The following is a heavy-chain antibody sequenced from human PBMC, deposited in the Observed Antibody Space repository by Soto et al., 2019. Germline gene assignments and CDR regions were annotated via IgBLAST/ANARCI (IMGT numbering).Heavy chain of an antibody. CDR2: LYSGGSS. CDR1: GFSVSSNY. CDR3: ARGGFCGIGSCNFFDS. V-gene: IGHV3-53*01. D-gene: IGHD1-1*01. J-gene: IGHJ4*02. Sequence: EVQLEESGGGLIQPGESLRLSCVASGFSVSSNYMNWIRQAPGGGLEWVSSLYSGGSSYYADSVQGRFTISRDSSKNTVYLRMNSLRVDDTAVYYCARGGFCGIGSCNFFDSWGQGILVTVSS.